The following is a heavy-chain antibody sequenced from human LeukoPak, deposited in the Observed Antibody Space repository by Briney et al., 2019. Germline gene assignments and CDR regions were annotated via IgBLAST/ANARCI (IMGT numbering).Heavy chain of an antibody. Sequence: SETLSLTCAVSGYSISSSFYWGWIRQPPGKGLEWIGIIYDSGSTYYNPSLRSRITISVDTSKNQFSLNLSSVTAADTAVYYCAIAEHGYNYYFDYWGQGSTVTVSS. CDR1: GYSISSSFY. V-gene: IGHV4-38-2*01. CDR2: IYDSGST. CDR3: AIAEHGYNYYFDY. J-gene: IGHJ4*02. D-gene: IGHD5-24*01.